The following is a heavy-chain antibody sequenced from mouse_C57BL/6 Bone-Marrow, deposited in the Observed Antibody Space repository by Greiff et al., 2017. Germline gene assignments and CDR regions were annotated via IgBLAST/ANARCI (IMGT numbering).Heavy chain of an antibody. CDR3: ARHTAYYYYAMDY. D-gene: IGHD6-1*01. Sequence: EVQRVESGGGLVQPGGSLKLSCAASGFTFSDYYMYWVRQTPEKRLEWVAYISNGGGSTYYPDTVKGRFTISRDNAKNTLYLQMSRLKSEDTAMYYCARHTAYYYYAMDYWGQGTSVTVSS. CDR1: GFTFSDYY. J-gene: IGHJ4*01. CDR2: ISNGGGST. V-gene: IGHV5-12*01.